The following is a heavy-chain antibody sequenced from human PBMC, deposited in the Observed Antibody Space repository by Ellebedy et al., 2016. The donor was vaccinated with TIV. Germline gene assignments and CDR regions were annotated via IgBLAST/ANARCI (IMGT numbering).Heavy chain of an antibody. CDR1: GFIFSSYY. V-gene: IGHV3-23*01. Sequence: GESLKISCVASGFIFSSYYMTWVRQAPGKGLEWISYISGSGGMMDHADSVKGRFTISRDNSKNTLYLQMNSLRAEDTAVYYCAKGGSKSGYSFDLWGRGTLVTVSS. CDR2: ISGSGGMM. CDR3: AKGGSKSGYSFDL. D-gene: IGHD3-3*01. J-gene: IGHJ2*01.